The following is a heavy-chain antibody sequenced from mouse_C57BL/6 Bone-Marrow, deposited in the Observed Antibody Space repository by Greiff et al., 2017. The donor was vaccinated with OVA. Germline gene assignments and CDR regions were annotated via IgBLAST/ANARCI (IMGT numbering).Heavy chain of an antibody. Sequence: VQLVESGAELVKPGASVKMSCKASGYTFTTYPIEWMKQNHGKSLEWIGNFHPYNDDTKYNEKFKGKATLTVEKSSSTVYLELSRLTSDDSAVYYCARDYYGNYLNHYWGQGTTLTVSS. CDR1: GYTFTTYP. J-gene: IGHJ2*01. CDR2: FHPYNDDT. D-gene: IGHD2-1*01. CDR3: ARDYYGNYLNHY. V-gene: IGHV1-47*01.